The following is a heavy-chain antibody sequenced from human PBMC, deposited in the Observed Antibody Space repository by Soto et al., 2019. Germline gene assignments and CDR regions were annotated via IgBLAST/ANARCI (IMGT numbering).Heavy chain of an antibody. V-gene: IGHV4-39*01. CDR1: GGSISSSSYY. Sequence: SETLSLTCTVSGGSISSSSYYWGWIRQPPGKGLEWIGSIYYSGSTYYNPSLKSRVTISVDTSKNQFSLKLSSVTAADTAVYYCARQERGAYYYGSGPYYMDVRAKRTTVTVSS. D-gene: IGHD3-10*01. J-gene: IGHJ6*03. CDR2: IYYSGST. CDR3: ARQERGAYYYGSGPYYMDV.